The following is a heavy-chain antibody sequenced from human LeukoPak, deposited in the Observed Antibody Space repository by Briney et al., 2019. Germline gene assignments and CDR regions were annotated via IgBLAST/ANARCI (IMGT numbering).Heavy chain of an antibody. CDR3: VRRRFCSGDGCHSNAFDL. CDR2: IYPGDSDT. J-gene: IGHJ3*01. D-gene: IGHD2-15*01. CDR1: GYTFTNYW. Sequence: GESLKISCKGSGYTFTNYWIGWVRQMPGKGLEWMGIIYPGDSDTRYSPSFQGQVTISVDKSINTAYVQWSSLKASDTAAYYCVRRRFCSGDGCHSNAFDLWGHGTMVIVSS. V-gene: IGHV5-51*01.